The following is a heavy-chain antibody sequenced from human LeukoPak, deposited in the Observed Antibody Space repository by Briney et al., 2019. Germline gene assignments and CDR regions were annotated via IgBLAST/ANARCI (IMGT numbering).Heavy chain of an antibody. CDR2: IIPILGIA. V-gene: IGHV1-69*04. J-gene: IGHJ4*02. CDR1: GGTFSSYA. Sequence: ASVKVSCKASGGTFSSYAISWVRQAPGQGLEWMGRIIPILGIANYAQKFQGRVTFTADKSTSTAYMELSSLRSEDTAVYYCARDHTGNFDYWGQGTLVTVSS. D-gene: IGHD3-10*01. CDR3: ARDHTGNFDY.